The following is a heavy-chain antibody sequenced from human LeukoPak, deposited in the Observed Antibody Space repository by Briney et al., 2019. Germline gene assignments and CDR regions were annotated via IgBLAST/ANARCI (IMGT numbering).Heavy chain of an antibody. V-gene: IGHV1-2*02. Sequence: ASVKVSCKASGYTFTGYYMHWVRQAPGQGLEWMGWVNPNSGGTNYAQKFQGRVTTTRDTSISTAYMELSRLRSDDTAVYYCARPDSSGSYSHYYYYYGMDVWGQGTTVTVSS. J-gene: IGHJ6*02. D-gene: IGHD1-26*01. CDR3: ARPDSSGSYSHYYYYYGMDV. CDR1: GYTFTGYY. CDR2: VNPNSGGT.